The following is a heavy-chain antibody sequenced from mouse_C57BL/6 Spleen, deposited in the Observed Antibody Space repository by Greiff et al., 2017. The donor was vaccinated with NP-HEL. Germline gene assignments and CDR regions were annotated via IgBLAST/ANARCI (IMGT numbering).Heavy chain of an antibody. Sequence: QVQLQQPGAELVKPGASVKLSCKASGYTFTSYWMHWVKQRPGRGLEWIGRIDPNRGGTKYNEKFKSKATLTVDKPSSTAYMQLSSLTSEDSAVYYCASSSGYRYYAMDYWGQGTSVTVSS. V-gene: IGHV1-72*01. CDR2: IDPNRGGT. CDR1: GYTFTSYW. CDR3: ASSSGYRYYAMDY. D-gene: IGHD3-2*02. J-gene: IGHJ4*01.